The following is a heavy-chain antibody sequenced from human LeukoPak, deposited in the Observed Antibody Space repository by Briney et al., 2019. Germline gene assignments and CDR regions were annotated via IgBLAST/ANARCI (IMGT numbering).Heavy chain of an antibody. D-gene: IGHD3-10*01. Sequence: PGGSLRLSCAASGFTFSSYSMNWVRQAPGKGLEWVSYISSSSSTIYYADSVKGRFTISRDNAKNSLYLQMNSLRAEDTAVYYCARVLYYYGSGSYYSSWYFDYWGQGTLVTVSS. J-gene: IGHJ4*02. V-gene: IGHV3-48*01. CDR3: ARVLYYYGSGSYYSSWYFDY. CDR2: ISSSSSTI. CDR1: GFTFSSYS.